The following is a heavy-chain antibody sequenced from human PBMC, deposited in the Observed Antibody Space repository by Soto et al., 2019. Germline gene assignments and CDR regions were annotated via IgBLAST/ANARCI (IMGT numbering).Heavy chain of an antibody. CDR2: ISYDGSNK. Sequence: QVRLVESGGGVVQPGRSLRLSCAASGFTFSSYGMHWVRQAPGKGLEWVAVISYDGSNKYYADSVKGRFTISRDNSKNTLYLQMNSLRAEDTAVYYCAKDGGLEDYYYGMDVWGQGTTVTVSS. CDR3: AKDGGLEDYYYGMDV. V-gene: IGHV3-30*18. D-gene: IGHD2-15*01. CDR1: GFTFSSYG. J-gene: IGHJ6*02.